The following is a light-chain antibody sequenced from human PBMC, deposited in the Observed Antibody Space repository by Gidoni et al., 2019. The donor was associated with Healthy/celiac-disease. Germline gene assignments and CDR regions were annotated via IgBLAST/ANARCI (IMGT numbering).Light chain of an antibody. CDR2: GAS. J-gene: IGKJ1*01. CDR3: QQYGSSPLT. Sequence: EIVLTQSPGTLSLSPGESATLSCRASQSVSSSYVAWYQQKPGQAPRLLIYGASSRATGIPDRFSGSGSGTDFTLTISRLEPEDFAVYYCQQYGSSPLTFGQRTKVEIK. V-gene: IGKV3-20*01. CDR1: QSVSSSY.